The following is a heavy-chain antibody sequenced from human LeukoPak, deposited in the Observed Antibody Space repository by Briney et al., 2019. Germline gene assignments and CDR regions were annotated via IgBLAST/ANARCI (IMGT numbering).Heavy chain of an antibody. Sequence: SETLSLTCTVSAASFISSSHHWGWIRRSPGKGLEWIGTVYYGRTTYYNPSLDGRVTISLDTSANHFSLQLNSVTAADTAVYYCVRHDGRGGATMGALDSWGQGSLVTVSS. CDR3: VRHDGRGGATMGALDS. D-gene: IGHD5-12*01. J-gene: IGHJ5*01. CDR2: VYYGRTT. CDR1: AASFISSSHH. V-gene: IGHV4-39*01.